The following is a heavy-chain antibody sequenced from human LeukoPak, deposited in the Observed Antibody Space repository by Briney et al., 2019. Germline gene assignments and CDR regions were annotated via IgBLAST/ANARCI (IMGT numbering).Heavy chain of an antibody. J-gene: IGHJ6*03. CDR2: IYPGDSDT. V-gene: IGHV5-51*01. CDR1: GYSFTSYW. Sequence: GESLRISCKGSGYSFTSYWIGWVRQMPGKGLEWMGIIYPGDSDTGYSPSFQGQVTISADKSISTAYLQWSSLKASDTAMYYCARQYSGSYYYYYYYMDVWGKGTTVTVSS. CDR3: ARQYSGSYYYYYYYMDV. D-gene: IGHD1-26*01.